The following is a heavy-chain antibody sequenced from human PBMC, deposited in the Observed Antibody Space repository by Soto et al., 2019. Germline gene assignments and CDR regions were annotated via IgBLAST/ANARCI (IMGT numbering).Heavy chain of an antibody. V-gene: IGHV4-31*03. CDR1: GGSISSGGYY. CDR3: ARDYRASYPAYYYYGMDV. Sequence: QVQLQESGPGLVKPSQTLSLTCTVSGGSISSGGYYWSWIRQHPGKGLEWIGYIYYSTYYNPSLKSRVTISVATSKNQFSLKLSSVTAEDTAVYYCARDYRASYPAYYYYGMDVWGQGTTVTVSS. CDR2: IYYST. D-gene: IGHD3-16*02. J-gene: IGHJ6*02.